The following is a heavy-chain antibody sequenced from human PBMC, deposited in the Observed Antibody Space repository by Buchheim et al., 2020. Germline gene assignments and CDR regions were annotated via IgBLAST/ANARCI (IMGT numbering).Heavy chain of an antibody. CDR2: INSDGSST. D-gene: IGHD4-17*01. CDR3: ARDLVVPILPPYYGEGGGMDV. CDR1: GFTFSSYW. Sequence: EVQLVESGGGLVQPGGSLRLSCAASGFTFSSYWMHWVRQAPGKGLVWVSRINSDGSSTSYADSAKGRFTISRDNAKNTLYLQMNSLRAEDTAAYYCARDLVVPILPPYYGEGGGMDVWGQGTT. V-gene: IGHV3-74*01. J-gene: IGHJ6*02.